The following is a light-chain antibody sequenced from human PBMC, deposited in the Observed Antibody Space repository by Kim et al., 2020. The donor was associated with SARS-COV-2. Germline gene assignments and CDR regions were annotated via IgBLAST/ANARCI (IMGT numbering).Light chain of an antibody. CDR3: QKYDSAPRT. J-gene: IGKJ1*01. V-gene: IGKV1-27*01. CDR2: GAS. CDR1: QGISKC. Sequence: DIQMTQSPSTLSASVGDRVTITCRASQGISKCLAWYQQKPGTVPKVLIYGASTLQSGVPSRFSGSASGTDFTLTISSLQPEDVATYYCQKYDSAPRTFGPGTKVDIK.